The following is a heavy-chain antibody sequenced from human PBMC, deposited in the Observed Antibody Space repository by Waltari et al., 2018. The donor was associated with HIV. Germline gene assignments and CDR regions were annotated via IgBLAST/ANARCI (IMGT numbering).Heavy chain of an antibody. CDR1: GYTFTGYY. Sequence: QVQLVQSGAEVKKPGASVKVSCKASGYTFTGYYMHWVRQAPGQGLEWMGWINPNSGGTNYAQKFQGWVTMTRDTSISTAYMELSRLRSDDTAVYYCARDQAYKSSSNWFDPWGQGTLVTVSS. D-gene: IGHD6-13*01. CDR2: INPNSGGT. CDR3: ARDQAYKSSSNWFDP. V-gene: IGHV1-2*04. J-gene: IGHJ5*02.